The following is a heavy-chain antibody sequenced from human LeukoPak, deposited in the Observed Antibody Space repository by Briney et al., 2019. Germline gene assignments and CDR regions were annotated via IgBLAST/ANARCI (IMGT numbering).Heavy chain of an antibody. CDR2: IHPSDSYI. V-gene: IGHV5-10-1*01. J-gene: IGHJ4*02. CDR1: KYDFTSYW. Sequence: GESLMISCKGFKYDFTSYWISWLRQMPGKGLEWMGRIHPSDSYIDYSPSFQGHVTISADKSISTAYVQWSSLKASDTAMYYCARQAGSGSYNYWGQGTLLTVSS. CDR3: ARQAGSGSYNY. D-gene: IGHD3-10*01.